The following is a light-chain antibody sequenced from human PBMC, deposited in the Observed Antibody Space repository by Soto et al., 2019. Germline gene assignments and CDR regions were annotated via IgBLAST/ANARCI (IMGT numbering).Light chain of an antibody. CDR3: QQYGSSGT. J-gene: IGKJ1*01. CDR2: GES. CDR1: QSVSNNY. V-gene: IGKV3-20*01. Sequence: ESVGTESPRTLSVSPGERYPLSCLASQSVSNNYLAWYQQKPGQAPRLLIYGESNRATGIPDRFSGSGSGTDFTLTISRLAPEDFAVYYCQQYGSSGTFGQGTQVDIK.